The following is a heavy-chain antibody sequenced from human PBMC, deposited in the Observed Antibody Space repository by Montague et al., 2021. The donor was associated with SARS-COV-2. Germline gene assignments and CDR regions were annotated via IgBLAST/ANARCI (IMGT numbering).Heavy chain of an antibody. Sequence: SLRLSCAASGFTFSSYAMHWVRQAPGKGLEWVAVISYDGSNKYYADSVKGRFTISRDNSKNTLYLQMNSLRAEDTAVYYCARSGLEPAAIVYYGMDVWGQGTTVTVSS. CDR2: ISYDGSNK. CDR3: ARSGLEPAAIVYYGMDV. V-gene: IGHV3-30*04. D-gene: IGHD2-2*01. CDR1: GFTFSSYA. J-gene: IGHJ6*02.